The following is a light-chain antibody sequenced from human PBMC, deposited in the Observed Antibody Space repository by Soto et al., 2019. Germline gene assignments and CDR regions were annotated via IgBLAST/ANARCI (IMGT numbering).Light chain of an antibody. CDR3: QQYNNWPWT. J-gene: IGKJ1*01. Sequence: DIVLTQSPGTLSLSPGERATLSCRASQSVSSNLAWYQQKPGQAPRLLIYGASTRATGIPVRFSGSGSGTELTLTISSLQSEDFAVYYCQQYNNWPWTFGQGTKVDIK. CDR2: GAS. V-gene: IGKV3-15*01. CDR1: QSVSSN.